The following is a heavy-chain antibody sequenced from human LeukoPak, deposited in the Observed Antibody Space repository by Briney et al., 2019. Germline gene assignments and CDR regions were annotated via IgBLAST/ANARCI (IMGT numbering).Heavy chain of an antibody. J-gene: IGHJ4*02. CDR1: GGSFSTYA. D-gene: IGHD6-19*01. Sequence: SVKVSCKASGGSFSTYAINWVRQAPGQGLEWMGRIVPIFGIPNYAQKFQGRVTIIADKSTSTAYMELSSLRSEDTAVYYCARDSVPVKKAVADRPSHFDYWGQGALVTVSS. CDR3: ARDSVPVKKAVADRPSHFDY. CDR2: IVPIFGIP. V-gene: IGHV1-69*04.